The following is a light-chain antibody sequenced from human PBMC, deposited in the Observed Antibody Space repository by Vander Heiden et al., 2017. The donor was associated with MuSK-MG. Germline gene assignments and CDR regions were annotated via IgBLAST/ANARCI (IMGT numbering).Light chain of an antibody. V-gene: IGKV1-39*01. Sequence: DIQMTQSPSSLSASVGDRVTITCRADQSVGTFLNWYQQRPGTAPRLLIYATFVLQSGVPPRFSGGGSGTDSTLTINSLQSEDFATYFCQQSSDTPTFGGGTKVEMK. CDR1: QSVGTF. CDR2: ATF. CDR3: QQSSDTPT. J-gene: IGKJ4*01.